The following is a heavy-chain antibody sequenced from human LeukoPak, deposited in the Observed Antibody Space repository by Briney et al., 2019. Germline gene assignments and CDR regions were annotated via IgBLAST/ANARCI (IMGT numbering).Heavy chain of an antibody. CDR1: GFTFSNYW. J-gene: IGHJ3*02. Sequence: GGSLRLSCAASGFTFSNYWIHWVRHAPGKGLVWVSRINNDGISTIYADSVKGRFTISRDNAKNTLYLQMHSLRAEDTAVYYCARGGLDHAFDIWGQGTMVTVSS. CDR3: ARGGLDHAFDI. D-gene: IGHD3-9*01. V-gene: IGHV3-74*01. CDR2: INNDGIST.